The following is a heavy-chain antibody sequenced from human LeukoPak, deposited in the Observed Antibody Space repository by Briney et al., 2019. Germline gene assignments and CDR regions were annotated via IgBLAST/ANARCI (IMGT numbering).Heavy chain of an antibody. CDR3: AREASLVRGVMKGYFDY. Sequence: GRSLRLSCAASGFIFSHYGMHWVRQAPGKGLEWVAFIRYEENDKYYADSVKGRFTISRDNSKNTLYLQMNSLRAEDTAVYYCAREASLVRGVMKGYFDYWGQGTLVTVSS. V-gene: IGHV3-30*02. D-gene: IGHD3-10*01. J-gene: IGHJ4*02. CDR1: GFIFSHYG. CDR2: IRYEENDK.